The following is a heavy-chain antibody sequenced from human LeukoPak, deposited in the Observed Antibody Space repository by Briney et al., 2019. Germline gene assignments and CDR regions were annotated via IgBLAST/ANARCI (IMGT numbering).Heavy chain of an antibody. J-gene: IGHJ4*02. CDR3: ARHSASGWTFDY. D-gene: IGHD6-19*01. Sequence: GESLKISCKGSGYTFTTYWLGWVRQMPGKGLEWMGIIYPGDSDTRYSPSLQGQVTISVDKSISTAYLQWSSLKASDTATYYCARHSASGWTFDYWGQGTLVTVSS. CDR1: GYTFTTYW. CDR2: IYPGDSDT. V-gene: IGHV5-51*01.